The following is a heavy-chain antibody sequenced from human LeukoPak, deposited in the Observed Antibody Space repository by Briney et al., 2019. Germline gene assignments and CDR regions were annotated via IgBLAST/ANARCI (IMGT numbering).Heavy chain of an antibody. J-gene: IGHJ6*03. Sequence: GGSLRLPCAASGFTFSSYSMNWVRQAPGKGLEWVSSISSSSSYIYYADSVKGRFTISRDNAKNSLYPQMNSLRAEDTAVYYCARMTTVTTYGFYYYMDVWGKGTTVTVSS. CDR1: GFTFSSYS. CDR2: ISSSSSYI. CDR3: ARMTTVTTYGFYYYMDV. D-gene: IGHD4-17*01. V-gene: IGHV3-21*01.